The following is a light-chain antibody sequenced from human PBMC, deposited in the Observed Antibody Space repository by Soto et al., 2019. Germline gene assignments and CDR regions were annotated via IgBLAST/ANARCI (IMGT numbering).Light chain of an antibody. CDR3: QQYNSYPT. V-gene: IGKV1-5*03. CDR2: KAS. Sequence: DIPMTQPPSTLSASVGDRVTITCRASQSISSWLAWYQQKPGKAPKLLIYKASSLESGVPSRFSGSGSGTEFTLTISSLQPDDFATYYCQQYNSYPTFGPGTKVDIK. CDR1: QSISSW. J-gene: IGKJ3*01.